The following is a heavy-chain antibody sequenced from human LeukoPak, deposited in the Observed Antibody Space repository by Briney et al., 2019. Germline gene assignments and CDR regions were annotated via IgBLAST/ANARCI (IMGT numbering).Heavy chain of an antibody. Sequence: GGSLRLSCAASGFTFSSYSMNWVRQAPGKGLEWVSSISSSSSHIYYADSVKGRFTISRDNAKNSLYLQMNSLRAEDTAVYYCARVHLGGYSYGFLDYWGQGTLVTVSS. CDR1: GFTFSSYS. CDR2: ISSSSSHI. V-gene: IGHV3-21*01. J-gene: IGHJ4*02. CDR3: ARVHLGGYSYGFLDY. D-gene: IGHD5-18*01.